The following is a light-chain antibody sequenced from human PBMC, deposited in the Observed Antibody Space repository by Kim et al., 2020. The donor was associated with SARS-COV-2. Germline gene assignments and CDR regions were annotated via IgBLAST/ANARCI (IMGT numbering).Light chain of an antibody. Sequence: EIVLTQSPATLSLSLGERATLSCRASQSVSNQLAWYQQRPGQAPRLLIYDSSNRATGVPDRFSGSGSRTDFTLSITSLEPEDFAVYYCQQRSMWPLTFGGGTKVDIK. CDR2: DSS. CDR1: QSVSNQ. V-gene: IGKV3-11*01. CDR3: QQRSMWPLT. J-gene: IGKJ4*01.